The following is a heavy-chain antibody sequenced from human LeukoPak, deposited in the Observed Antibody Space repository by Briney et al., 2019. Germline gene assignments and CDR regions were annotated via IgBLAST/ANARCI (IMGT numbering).Heavy chain of an antibody. V-gene: IGHV3-48*04. Sequence: PGGSLRLSCAASAFTFSSYSMNWVRQAPGTGLEWVSSISSSGSTIYYADSVKGRFTISRDNAKNSLYLQMNSLRAEDTAVYYCAELGITMIGGVWGKGTTVTISS. CDR3: AELGITMIGGV. CDR1: AFTFSSYS. D-gene: IGHD3-10*02. J-gene: IGHJ6*04. CDR2: ISSSGSTI.